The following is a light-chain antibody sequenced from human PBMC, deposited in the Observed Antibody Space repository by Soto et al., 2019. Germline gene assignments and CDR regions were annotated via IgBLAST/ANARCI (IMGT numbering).Light chain of an antibody. Sequence: EIVLTQSPCTLSLSPGERATLSCRASRSISSTYLAWYQQKPGQAPRLLIYGASSRANGIPDRFSGSGSWTEVTLPISRLEPEDFAVYYCQQYGSSPPYTFGQGTKLEIK. CDR2: GAS. V-gene: IGKV3-20*01. CDR3: QQYGSSPPYT. CDR1: RSISSTY. J-gene: IGKJ2*01.